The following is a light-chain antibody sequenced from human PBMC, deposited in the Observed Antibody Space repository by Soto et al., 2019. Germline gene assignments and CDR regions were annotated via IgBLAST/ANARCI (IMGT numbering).Light chain of an antibody. CDR2: GAS. CDR3: QQYGST. CDR1: QSLRSS. Sequence: VMTQSPSTRSGSPGERATLSCRASQSLRSSLAWYQQKPGQSPRLLIYGASSRATGIPDRFSGSGSGKDFTLTISRLEPEDFAVYYCQQYGSTFGQGTRLEIK. J-gene: IGKJ5*01. V-gene: IGKV3-20*01.